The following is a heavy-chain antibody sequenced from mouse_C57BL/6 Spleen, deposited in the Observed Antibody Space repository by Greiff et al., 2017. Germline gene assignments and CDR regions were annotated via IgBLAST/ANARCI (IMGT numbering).Heavy chain of an antibody. CDR3: ARVDGYYRYFDY. V-gene: IGHV5-4*03. Sequence: EVMLVESGGGLVKPGGSLKLSCAASGFTFSSYAMSWVRQTPEKRLEWVATISDGGSYTYYPDNVKGRFTISRDNAKNNLYLQMSHLKSEDTAMYYCARVDGYYRYFDYWGQGTTLTVSS. D-gene: IGHD2-3*01. J-gene: IGHJ2*01. CDR2: ISDGGSYT. CDR1: GFTFSSYA.